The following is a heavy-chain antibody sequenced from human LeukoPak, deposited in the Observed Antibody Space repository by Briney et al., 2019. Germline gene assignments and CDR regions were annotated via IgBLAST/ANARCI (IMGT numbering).Heavy chain of an antibody. CDR2: IYYSGST. D-gene: IGHD3-22*01. CDR1: GGSFSGYY. Sequence: SETLSLTCAVYGGSFSGYYWSWIRQPPGKGLEWIGYIYYSGSTNYNPSLKSRVTISVDTSKNQFSLKLSSVTAADTAVYYCARDIYYDSLGAFDIWGQGTMVTVSS. CDR3: ARDIYYDSLGAFDI. V-gene: IGHV4-59*01. J-gene: IGHJ3*02.